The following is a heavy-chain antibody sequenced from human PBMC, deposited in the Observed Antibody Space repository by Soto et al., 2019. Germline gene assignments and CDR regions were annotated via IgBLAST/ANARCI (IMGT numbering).Heavy chain of an antibody. CDR2: ISYDGSNK. CDR1: GFTFSSYA. Sequence: GGSLRLSCAASGFTFSSYAMHWVRQAPGKGLEWVAAISYDGSNKYYADSVKGRFTISRDNSKNTLYLQMNSLRAEDTAVYYCARDGRAGDTALHYFDYWGQGTLVTVSS. V-gene: IGHV3-30-3*01. J-gene: IGHJ4*02. CDR3: ARDGRAGDTALHYFDY. D-gene: IGHD5-18*01.